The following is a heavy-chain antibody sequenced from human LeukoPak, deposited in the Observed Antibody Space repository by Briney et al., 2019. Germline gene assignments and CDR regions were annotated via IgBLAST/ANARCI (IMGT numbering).Heavy chain of an antibody. CDR3: ARDQGWLGARSD. CDR1: GGSISGYY. Sequence: SETLSLTCTVSGGSISGYYGNWIRQPAGKGLEWIGRIYASGNTYTSPSLESRVTMSIDTSKNQFSLRLRSVTAADTAVYFCARDQGWLGARSDWGQGTLVTVSS. D-gene: IGHD3-10*01. J-gene: IGHJ4*02. CDR2: IYASGNT. V-gene: IGHV4-4*07.